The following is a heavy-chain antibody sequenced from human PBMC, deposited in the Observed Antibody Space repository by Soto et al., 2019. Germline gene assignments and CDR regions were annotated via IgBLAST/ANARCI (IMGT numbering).Heavy chain of an antibody. D-gene: IGHD3-16*01. CDR3: AKSGPIIGAKFRDYFDY. CDR1: RFTFSSYT. V-gene: IGHV3-23*01. J-gene: IGHJ4*02. Sequence: PGGSLRLSCAASRFTFSSYTMNWVRQAPGKGLEWVSTISGIGYSTYYADSVKGRFTISRDNSKNTLYLQMNSLRAEDTAVYYCAKSGPIIGAKFRDYFDYWGQGTLVTVSS. CDR2: ISGIGYST.